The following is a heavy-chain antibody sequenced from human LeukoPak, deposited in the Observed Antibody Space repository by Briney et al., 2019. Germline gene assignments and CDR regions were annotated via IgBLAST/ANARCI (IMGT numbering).Heavy chain of an antibody. CDR3: ASLPTVPEPHGYYYGMDV. CDR1: GFTFSSYE. V-gene: IGHV3-48*03. CDR2: ISSSGSTI. J-gene: IGHJ6*04. Sequence: GGSLRLSCAASGFTFSSYEMNWVRQAPGKGLEWVSYISSSGSTICYADSVKGRFTISRDNAKNSLYLQMNSLRAEDTAVYYCASLPTVPEPHGYYYGMDVWGKGTTVTVSS. D-gene: IGHD4-17*01.